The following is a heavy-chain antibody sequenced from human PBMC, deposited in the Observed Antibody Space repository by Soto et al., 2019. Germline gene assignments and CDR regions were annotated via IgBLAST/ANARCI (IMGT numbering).Heavy chain of an antibody. D-gene: IGHD4-17*01. CDR2: IYYSGST. J-gene: IGHJ6*02. Sequence: SETLSLTFALSGGAVSSYYWSWIRQPPGKGLEWIGYIYYSGSTNYNPSLKSRVTISVDTSKNQFSLKLSSVTAADTAVYYCARDQGTTVTTNYYYYGMDVWGQGTTVTSP. V-gene: IGHV4-59*02. CDR3: ARDQGTTVTTNYYYYGMDV. CDR1: GGAVSSYY.